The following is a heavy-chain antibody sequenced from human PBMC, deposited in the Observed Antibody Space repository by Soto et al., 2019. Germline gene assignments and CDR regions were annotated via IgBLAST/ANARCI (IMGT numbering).Heavy chain of an antibody. CDR2: IYYSGTT. Sequence: QVQLQESGPGLVKPSETLSLTCTVSGGSISSYYWSWIRQPPGKGLEWIGYIYYSGTTNYNPSLKSRVTISVDTSKNQFSLKVNSVTAADTAVYYGARVAEDQYYYYGMDVWGQGTTVTVSS. J-gene: IGHJ6*02. V-gene: IGHV4-59*01. CDR1: GGSISSYY. CDR3: ARVAEDQYYYYGMDV.